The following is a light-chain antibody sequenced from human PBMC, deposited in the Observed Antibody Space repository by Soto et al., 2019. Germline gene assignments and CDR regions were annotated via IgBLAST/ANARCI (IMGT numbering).Light chain of an antibody. V-gene: IGKV3-11*01. CDR2: DAS. J-gene: IGKJ2*01. Sequence: EIVLTQSPATLSLSPGERATLSCRASQSVGTYLAWYQQKLGQAPRLLIYDASKRATGTPARFSGSGSGTDFTLTISSLEPEDFVIYFCQQRNNRLYSFGQGAKLEIK. CDR3: QQRNNRLYS. CDR1: QSVGTY.